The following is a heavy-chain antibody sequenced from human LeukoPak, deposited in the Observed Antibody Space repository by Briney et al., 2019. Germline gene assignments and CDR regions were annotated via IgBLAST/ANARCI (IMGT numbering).Heavy chain of an antibody. D-gene: IGHD6-13*01. J-gene: IGHJ4*02. CDR3: ARVGEQQLVRSHFDY. CDR1: GYTFTSYY. Sequence: ASVKVSCKASGYTFTSYYMHWVRQAPGQGLEWMGIINPSGGSTSYAQKFQGRVTMTRDMSTSTVYMELSSLRSEDTAVYHCARVGEQQLVRSHFDYWGQGTLVTVSS. V-gene: IGHV1-46*01. CDR2: INPSGGST.